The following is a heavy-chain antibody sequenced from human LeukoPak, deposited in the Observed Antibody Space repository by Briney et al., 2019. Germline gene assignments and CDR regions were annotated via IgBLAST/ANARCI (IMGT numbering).Heavy chain of an antibody. V-gene: IGHV3-33*01. Sequence: GRSLRLSCAASGFTFSSYGMHWVRQAPGKGLEWVAVIWYDGSNKYYADSVKGRFTISRDNAKNSLYLQMNSLRAEDTAVYYCARAAYDLLDYWGQGTLVTVSS. D-gene: IGHD3-16*01. CDR2: IWYDGSNK. CDR1: GFTFSSYG. J-gene: IGHJ4*02. CDR3: ARAAYDLLDY.